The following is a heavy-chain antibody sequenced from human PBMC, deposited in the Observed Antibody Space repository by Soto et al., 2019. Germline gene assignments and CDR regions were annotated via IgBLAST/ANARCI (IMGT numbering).Heavy chain of an antibody. J-gene: IGHJ5*02. CDR3: ARARSSGVGNWFDP. CDR2: IIPILGIA. Sequence: QVQLVQSGADVKKPRSSVKVSCKASGGTFSSYTISWVRQAPGQGLEWMGRIIPILGIANYAQQFQGRVTIAADQSTSTAYMELSSLRSEDTAVYYCARARSSGVGNWFDPWGKGTLVTVSS. CDR1: GGTFSSYT. D-gene: IGHD6-19*01. V-gene: IGHV1-69*02.